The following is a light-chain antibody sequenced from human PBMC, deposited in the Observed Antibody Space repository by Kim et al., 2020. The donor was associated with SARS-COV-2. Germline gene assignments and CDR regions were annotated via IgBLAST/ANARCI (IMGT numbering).Light chain of an antibody. Sequence: QSALTQPASVSGSPGPSITISCTGTSSDVGSYNLVSWYQQHPGKAPKLMIYEVSKRPSGVSNRFSGSKSGNTASLTISGLQAEGEADYYCCSYAGSSTLVFGGGTQLTVL. J-gene: IGLJ2*01. CDR1: SSDVGSYNL. CDR3: CSYAGSSTLV. CDR2: EVS. V-gene: IGLV2-23*02.